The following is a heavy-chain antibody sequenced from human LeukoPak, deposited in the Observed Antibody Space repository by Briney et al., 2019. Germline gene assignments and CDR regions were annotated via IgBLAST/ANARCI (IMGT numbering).Heavy chain of an antibody. V-gene: IGHV4-39*01. J-gene: IGHJ4*02. CDR1: GASFSSSTYY. CDR2: INYSGST. CDR3: ARHAGGIAAAGTRPFDY. Sequence: SETLSLTCSVSGASFSSSTYYWGWIRQPPGTGLEWIGSINYSGSTYYNPSLKSRVTMSVDTSKNQFSLKLSSVTAADTAVFYCARHAGGIAAAGTRPFDYWGQGTLVTVSS. D-gene: IGHD6-13*01.